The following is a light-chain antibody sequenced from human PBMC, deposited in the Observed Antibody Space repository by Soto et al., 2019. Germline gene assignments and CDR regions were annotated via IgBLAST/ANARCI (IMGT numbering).Light chain of an antibody. Sequence: EIVLTQSPGTLSLSPGDGATRYCRASQTLSSGYLAWYQQKPGQAPRILIYAASSRATGIPDRFSGSGSGTEFTLTTSRLEPEDFAVYYCQQYDTSPRTFGQGTKVDIK. CDR1: QTLSSGY. CDR2: AAS. CDR3: QQYDTSPRT. J-gene: IGKJ1*01. V-gene: IGKV3-20*01.